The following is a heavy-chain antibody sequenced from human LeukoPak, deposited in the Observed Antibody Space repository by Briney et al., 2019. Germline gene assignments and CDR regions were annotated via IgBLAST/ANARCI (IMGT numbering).Heavy chain of an antibody. J-gene: IGHJ4*02. CDR1: GGSISSSSYY. D-gene: IGHD1-14*01. CDR3: ARTLRWPAMTTAIPPYFDY. CDR2: IYYSGST. V-gene: IGHV4-39*07. Sequence: PSETLSLTCTVSGGSISSSSYYWGWIRQPPGKGLEWIGSIYYSGSTYYNPSLKSRVTISVDTSKNQFSLKLSSVTAADTAVYYCARTLRWPAMTTAIPPYFDYWGQGTLVTVSS.